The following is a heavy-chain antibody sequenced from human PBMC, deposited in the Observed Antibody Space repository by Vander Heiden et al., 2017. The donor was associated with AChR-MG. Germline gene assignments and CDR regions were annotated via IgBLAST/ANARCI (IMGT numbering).Heavy chain of an antibody. V-gene: IGHV3-33*01. Sequence: QVQLVESGGGVVQPGRSLRLSCAASGFPFSIFGMHWVRQAPGKGLEWVAVIWNDGSHKYYGDSVKGRFTISRDNSKNTVDLEMNSLRGEDTAVYYCARENYSPGAYDMWGQGTKVTVSS. CDR3: ARENYSPGAYDM. D-gene: IGHD5-18*01. CDR2: IWNDGSHK. J-gene: IGHJ3*02. CDR1: GFPFSIFG.